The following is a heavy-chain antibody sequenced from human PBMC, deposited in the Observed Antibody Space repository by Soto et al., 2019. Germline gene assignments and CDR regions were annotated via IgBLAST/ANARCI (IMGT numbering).Heavy chain of an antibody. CDR2: TIPIFGTA. J-gene: IGHJ5*02. D-gene: IGHD5-12*01. CDR3: ARDPVEMATITDWFDP. CDR1: GGTFSSYA. Sequence: QVQLVQSGAEVKKPGSSVKVSCKASGGTFSSYAISWVRQAPGQGLEWMGGTIPIFGTANYAQKFQGRVTITADESTSTAYMELSSLRSEDTAVYYCARDPVEMATITDWFDPWGQGTLVTVSS. V-gene: IGHV1-69*01.